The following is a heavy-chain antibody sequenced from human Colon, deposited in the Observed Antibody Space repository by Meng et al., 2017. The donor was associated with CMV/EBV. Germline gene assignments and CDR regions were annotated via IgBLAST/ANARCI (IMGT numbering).Heavy chain of an antibody. D-gene: IGHD1-1*01. V-gene: IGHV3-74*01. J-gene: IGHJ4*02. CDR2: ISSDGSST. CDR3: AKDMSSGFNFGLFES. Sequence: GESLKISCAASGFTFSSYWMHWVRQVPGKGLVWVSRISSDGSSTSYADSVKGRFTISRDNAKNTLYLQMNSLRAEDTAVYYCAKDMSSGFNFGLFESWGQGTLVTVSS. CDR1: GFTFSSYW.